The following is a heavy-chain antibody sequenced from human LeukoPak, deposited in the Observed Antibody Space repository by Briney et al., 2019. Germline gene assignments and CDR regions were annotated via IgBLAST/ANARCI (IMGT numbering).Heavy chain of an antibody. Sequence: GASVNVSCKASGYTITEYYLHWVRQAPGQGLEWMGRIIPILGIASYAQKFQGRVTITADKSTSTVYMELSSLRSEDTAVYYCARGPYGDYVLGRWFDPWGQGTLVTVSS. CDR2: IIPILGIA. CDR3: ARGPYGDYVLGRWFDP. D-gene: IGHD4-17*01. V-gene: IGHV1-69*04. J-gene: IGHJ5*02. CDR1: GYTITEYY.